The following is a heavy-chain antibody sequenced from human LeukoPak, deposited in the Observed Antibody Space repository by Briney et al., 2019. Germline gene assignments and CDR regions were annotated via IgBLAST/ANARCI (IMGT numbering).Heavy chain of an antibody. CDR3: ARDDSRGSASTRFDY. CDR1: GYSLDKNYD. D-gene: IGHD1-26*01. Sequence: PSETLSLTCAVSGYSLDKNYDWGWIRQPPGKGLEWIGRIYGTGSTSYNPSLMNRVTMSVDTSKNHFSLKLTSVTAADTAVYYCARDDSRGSASTRFDYWGQGILVTISS. J-gene: IGHJ4*02. V-gene: IGHV4-38-2*02. CDR2: IYGTGST.